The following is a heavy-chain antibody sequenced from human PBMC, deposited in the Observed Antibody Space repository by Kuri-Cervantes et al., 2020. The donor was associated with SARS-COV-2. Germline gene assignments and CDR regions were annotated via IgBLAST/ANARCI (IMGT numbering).Heavy chain of an antibody. D-gene: IGHD4-11*01. J-gene: IGHJ6*03. CDR1: GFSFREYG. V-gene: IGHV3-23*01. Sequence: GGSLRLSCAASGFSFREYGMTWVRHAPGTGLEWVSTFSDRGRTYYADSVKGRFTISRDNSKNTLYLQMNSLRAEDTAVYYCARVVGSTVTTLFLGYYYYYMDVWGKGTTVTVSS. CDR2: FSDRGRT. CDR3: ARVVGSTVTTLFLGYYYYYMDV.